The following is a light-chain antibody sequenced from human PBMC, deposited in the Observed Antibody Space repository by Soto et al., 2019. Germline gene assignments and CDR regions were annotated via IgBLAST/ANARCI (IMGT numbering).Light chain of an antibody. J-gene: IGLJ1*01. CDR2: DVS. CDR3: YSYTTSSTYV. Sequence: QSALTQPASVSGSPGQSITISCTGSSRDIGTSNLVSWYQRYPGKAPKLIIYDVSNRPSGVSNRFSGSKSGNTASLTISGLQAEDEADYYCYSYTTSSTYVFGTGTKVTVL. CDR1: SRDIGTSNL. V-gene: IGLV2-14*02.